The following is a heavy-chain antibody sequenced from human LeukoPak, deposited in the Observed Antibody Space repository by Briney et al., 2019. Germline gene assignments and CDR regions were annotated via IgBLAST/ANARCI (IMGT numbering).Heavy chain of an antibody. J-gene: IGHJ3*02. V-gene: IGHV1-46*01. CDR2: INPSGGST. Sequence: ASLKVSCKASGCTFSSYAISWVRQAPGQGLEWIGIINPSGGSTSYAQKFQGRVTMTRDTSTSTVYMELSSLRSEDTAVYYCARVGLGDEQLYAFDIWGQGTMVTVSS. CDR3: ARVGLGDEQLYAFDI. CDR1: GCTFSSYA. D-gene: IGHD1/OR15-1a*01.